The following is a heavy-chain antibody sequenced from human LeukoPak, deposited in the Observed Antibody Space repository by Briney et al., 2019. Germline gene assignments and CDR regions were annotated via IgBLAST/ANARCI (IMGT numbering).Heavy chain of an antibody. D-gene: IGHD1-26*01. V-gene: IGHV3-53*01. Sequence: GGSLRLSCAASGFTVSSNYMSWVRQAPGKGLEWVSVIYSGGSTYYADSVKGRFTISRDNSKNALYLQLNSLRAEDTAVYYCARARGRNQNDAFDIWGQGTMVTVSS. CDR3: ARARGRNQNDAFDI. CDR1: GFTVSSNY. J-gene: IGHJ3*02. CDR2: IYSGGST.